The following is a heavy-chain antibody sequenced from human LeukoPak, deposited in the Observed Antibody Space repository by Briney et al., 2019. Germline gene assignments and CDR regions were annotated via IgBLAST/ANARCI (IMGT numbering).Heavy chain of an antibody. Sequence: GGSLRLSCEASGFTFSNSGMSWVRQAPGKGLEWVSGIGGSAYYRDSVKGRFTISRDNSKNTLYLQMNSLRVEDTAVYYCAISSGSYDCWGQGTLVTVSS. V-gene: IGHV3-23*01. CDR3: AISSGSYDC. J-gene: IGHJ4*02. D-gene: IGHD1-26*01. CDR1: GFTFSNSG. CDR2: IGGSA.